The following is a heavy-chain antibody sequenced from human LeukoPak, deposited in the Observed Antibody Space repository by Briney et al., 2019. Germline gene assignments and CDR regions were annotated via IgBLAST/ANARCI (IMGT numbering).Heavy chain of an antibody. V-gene: IGHV3-7*04. CDR2: IKQDGSEK. CDR1: GFTFTSSW. CDR3: AKERWSRYYYGMDV. D-gene: IGHD2-15*01. J-gene: IGHJ6*02. Sequence: GGSLRLSCVVSGFTFTSSWMSWVRQAPGKGLEWVASIKQDGSEKYYVDSVKGRFTISRDNAKNSLYLQMNSLRAEDTAVYYCAKERWSRYYYGMDVWGQGTTVTVSS.